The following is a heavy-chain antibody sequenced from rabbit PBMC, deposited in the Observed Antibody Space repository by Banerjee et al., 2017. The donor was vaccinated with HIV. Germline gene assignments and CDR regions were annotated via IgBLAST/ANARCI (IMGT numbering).Heavy chain of an antibody. J-gene: IGHJ4*01. V-gene: IGHV1S40*01. CDR3: ARDLAGVIGWNFNL. D-gene: IGHD4-1*01. CDR2: IVAGSSGNT. CDR1: GFDLSSDYY. Sequence: LEESGGGLVKPGGSLTLTCKASGFDLSSDYYMCWVRQAPGKGLEWVACIVAGSSGNTYYASWAKGRFTISKTSWTTVTLQMTSLTAADTASYFCARDLAGVIGWNFNLRGPGTLVTVS.